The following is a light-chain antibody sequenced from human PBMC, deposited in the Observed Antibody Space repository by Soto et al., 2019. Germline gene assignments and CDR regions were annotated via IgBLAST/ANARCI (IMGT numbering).Light chain of an antibody. CDR3: QQYSRSPFT. CDR2: GAS. V-gene: IGKV3-20*01. Sequence: EIVLTQSPGTVSLSPGERATLSCRASQGVSANHLTWYQQKPGQAPRLLMCGASTRATGIPDRFSGSGSGTDFTLTISRLEPEDFAVYFCQQYSRSPFTFGPGTKVD. J-gene: IGKJ3*01. CDR1: QGVSANH.